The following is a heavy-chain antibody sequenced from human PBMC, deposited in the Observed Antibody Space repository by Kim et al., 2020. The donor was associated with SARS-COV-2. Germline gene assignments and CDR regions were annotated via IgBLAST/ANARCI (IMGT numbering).Heavy chain of an antibody. CDR3: ARDPGQNYYGSGSEGGWAFDI. Sequence: GGSLRLSCAASGFTFSSYSMNWVRQAPGKGLEWVSSISSSSSYIYYADSVKGRFTISRDNAKNSLYLQMNSLRAEDTAVYYCARDPGQNYYGSGSEGGWAFDIWGQGTMVTVSS. J-gene: IGHJ3*02. CDR1: GFTFSSYS. CDR2: ISSSSSYI. D-gene: IGHD3-10*01. V-gene: IGHV3-21*01.